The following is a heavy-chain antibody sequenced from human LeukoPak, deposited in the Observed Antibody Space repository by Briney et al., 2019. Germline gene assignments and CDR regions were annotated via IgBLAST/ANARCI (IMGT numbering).Heavy chain of an antibody. CDR1: GYTFTSYG. V-gene: IGHV1-18*01. J-gene: IGHJ4*02. D-gene: IGHD6-13*01. CDR2: ISAYNGNT. CDR3: ARGDSSSWYARPFDY. Sequence: GASVNVSCKASGYTFTSYGISWVRQAPGQGLEWMGWISAYNGNTNYAQKLQGRVTMTTDTSTSTAYMELRSLRSDDTAVYYCARGDSSSWYARPFDYWGQGTLVTVSS.